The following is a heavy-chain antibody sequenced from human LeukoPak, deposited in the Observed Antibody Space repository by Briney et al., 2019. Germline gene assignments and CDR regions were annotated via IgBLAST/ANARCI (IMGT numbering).Heavy chain of an antibody. D-gene: IGHD4-11*01. CDR2: IYPGDSDT. CDR1: GYSFTSYW. CDR3: ARQHDYSISHSDY. V-gene: IGHV5-51*01. J-gene: IGHJ4*02. Sequence: GASLQISCKGSGYSFTSYWIGWVRQMPGKGLEWMGIIYPGDSDTRYSPSFQGQVTISADKSISTAYLQWSSLKASDTAMYFCARQHDYSISHSDYWGQGTLVTVSS.